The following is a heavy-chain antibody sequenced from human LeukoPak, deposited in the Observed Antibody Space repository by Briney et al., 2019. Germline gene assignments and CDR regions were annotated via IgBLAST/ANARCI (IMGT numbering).Heavy chain of an antibody. D-gene: IGHD3-16*01. CDR1: GGSLTGYY. V-gene: IGHV4-59*08. J-gene: IGHJ3*02. CDR3: ARRRGKAGAFDI. CDR2: IYYSGST. Sequence: SETLSLTCGVYGGSLTGYYWSWIRQPPGKGLEWIGYIYYSGSTNYNPSLKSRVTISVDTSKNQFSLKLSSVTAADTAVYYCARRRGKAGAFDIWGQGTMVTVSS.